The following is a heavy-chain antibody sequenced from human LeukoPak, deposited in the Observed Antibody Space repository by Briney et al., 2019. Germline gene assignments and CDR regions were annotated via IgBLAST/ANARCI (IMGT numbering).Heavy chain of an antibody. CDR1: GYTFTGYY. V-gene: IGHV1-2*02. Sequence: ASVKVSCKASGYTFTGYYMHWVRQAPGQGLEWMGWINPNSGGTNYAQKFQGRVTMTRDTPISTAYMELSRLRSDDTAVYYCARDFEYYGSGSYFPHWGQGTLVTVSS. J-gene: IGHJ4*02. CDR3: ARDFEYYGSGSYFPH. D-gene: IGHD3-10*01. CDR2: INPNSGGT.